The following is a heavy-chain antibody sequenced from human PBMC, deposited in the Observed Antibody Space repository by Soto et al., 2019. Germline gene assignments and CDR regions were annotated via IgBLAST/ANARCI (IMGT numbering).Heavy chain of an antibody. D-gene: IGHD2-21*02. Sequence: GSLRLSCAASGFTFSPYTMHWVRQTPGKGLEWVAVISNDGDDKDYADSVKGRFTVSRDNSKSTLYLQMSSLRAEDTALYYCARGGGFCGADCYKGGIDYWGQGTLVTVSS. CDR1: GFTFSPYT. J-gene: IGHJ4*02. CDR2: ISNDGDDK. V-gene: IGHV3-30-3*01. CDR3: ARGGGFCGADCYKGGIDY.